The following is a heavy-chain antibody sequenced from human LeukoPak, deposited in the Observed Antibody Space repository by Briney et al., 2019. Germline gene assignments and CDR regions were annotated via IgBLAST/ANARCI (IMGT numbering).Heavy chain of an antibody. V-gene: IGHV1-69*13. CDR1: GYTFTSYD. J-gene: IGHJ4*02. CDR3: ARGLDYYDSSGYY. Sequence: ASVKVSCKASGYTFTSYDINWVRPAPGQGLEWMGGIIPIFGTAKYAQKFQGRVTITADESTSTAYMELSSLRSEDTAVYYCARGLDYYDSSGYYWGQGTLVTVSS. D-gene: IGHD3-22*01. CDR2: IIPIFGTA.